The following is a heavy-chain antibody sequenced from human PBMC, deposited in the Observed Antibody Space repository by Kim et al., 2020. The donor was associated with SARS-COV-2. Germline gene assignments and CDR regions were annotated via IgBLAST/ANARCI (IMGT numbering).Heavy chain of an antibody. V-gene: IGHV3-66*02. CDR1: GFTVSSNY. J-gene: IGHJ6*02. CDR3: ARDRGYSYGLAVYYYYGMDV. Sequence: GGSLRLSCAASGFTVSSNYMSWVRQAPGKGLEWVSVIYSGGSTYYADSVKGRFTISRDNSKNTLYLQMNSLRAEDTAVYYCARDRGYSYGLAVYYYYGMDVWGQGTTVTVSS. D-gene: IGHD5-18*01. CDR2: IYSGGST.